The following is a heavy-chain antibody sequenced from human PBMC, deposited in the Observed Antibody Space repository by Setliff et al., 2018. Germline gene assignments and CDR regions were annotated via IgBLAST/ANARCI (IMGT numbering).Heavy chain of an antibody. CDR3: AREYYYARSRNFDY. Sequence: SETLSLTCTVSGGSISSGSDYWAWIRQPPGKGLEWLGTVYHSGGTYYNPSLKSRVTMSVDTSKNLFSLRLKSVTAADTAVYYCAREYYYARSRNFDYWGQGTLVTVSS. D-gene: IGHD3-22*01. V-gene: IGHV4-39*02. J-gene: IGHJ4*02. CDR2: VYHSGGT. CDR1: GGSISSGSDY.